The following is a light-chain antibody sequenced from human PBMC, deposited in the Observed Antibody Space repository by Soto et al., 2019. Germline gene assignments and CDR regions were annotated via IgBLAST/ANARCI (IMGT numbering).Light chain of an antibody. J-gene: IGLJ1*01. CDR3: SSHGGSNPFYV. V-gene: IGLV1-47*01. Sequence: QSVLTQPPSASGTPGQRVTISCSGSSSNIGSNYVYWYQQLPGTAPKLIIHEVSNRPSGVSNRFSGSKSGNTASLTISGLQAEDEADYYCSSHGGSNPFYVFGSGTKLTVL. CDR2: EVS. CDR1: SSNIGSNY.